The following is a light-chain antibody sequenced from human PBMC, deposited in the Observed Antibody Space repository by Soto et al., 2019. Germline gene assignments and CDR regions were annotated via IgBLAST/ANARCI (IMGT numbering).Light chain of an antibody. Sequence: DIQMTQSPSSLTASVGDRVTITCRASQGIRNYLAWYQQKPGKIPQLLIYAASTLQSGVPSRFSASGSGTDFTLSISSLQPEDVATYYCQKYNSAPFTFGPGTTVDI. CDR1: QGIRNY. J-gene: IGKJ3*01. CDR2: AAS. CDR3: QKYNSAPFT. V-gene: IGKV1-27*01.